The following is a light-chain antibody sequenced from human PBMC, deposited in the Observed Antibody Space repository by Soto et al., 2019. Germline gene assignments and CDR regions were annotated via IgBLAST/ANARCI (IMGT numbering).Light chain of an antibody. V-gene: IGLV2-8*01. CDR2: EVS. CDR1: SSDVGGYNY. Sequence: QSVLTQPPSASGSPGQSVTISCTGTSSDVGGYNYVSWYQQHPGKAPKLMIYEVSKRPSGVPDRFSGSKSGNTASLTVSGLQAEDEADYYCSSYAGSNNPVVFGGGTKLTLL. J-gene: IGLJ2*01. CDR3: SSYAGSNNPVV.